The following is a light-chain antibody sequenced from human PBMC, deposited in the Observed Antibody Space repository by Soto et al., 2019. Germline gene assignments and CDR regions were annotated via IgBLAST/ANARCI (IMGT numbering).Light chain of an antibody. J-gene: IGKJ1*01. V-gene: IGKV3-15*01. CDR2: GAS. CDR1: QSVSSD. Sequence: EIVLTQSPATLSVSPVERATLAFRASQSVSSDLAWYQQKPGQAPRLLIYGASTRATGIPARFSGSGSGTEFTLTISSLQSEDFALYYCQQYNNWPRTFGQGTKVDIK. CDR3: QQYNNWPRT.